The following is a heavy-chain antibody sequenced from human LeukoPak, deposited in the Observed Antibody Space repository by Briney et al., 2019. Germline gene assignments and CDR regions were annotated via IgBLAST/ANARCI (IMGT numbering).Heavy chain of an antibody. CDR3: AKASYYDILTAGFDY. V-gene: IGHV3-9*03. Sequence: PGRSLRLSCAASGFTFDDYAMHWVRQAPGKGLEWVSGISWNSGSIGYADSVKGRFTISRDNAKNSLYLQMNSLRAEDMALYYCAKASYYDILTAGFDYWGQGTLVTVSS. J-gene: IGHJ4*02. D-gene: IGHD3-9*01. CDR1: GFTFDDYA. CDR2: ISWNSGSI.